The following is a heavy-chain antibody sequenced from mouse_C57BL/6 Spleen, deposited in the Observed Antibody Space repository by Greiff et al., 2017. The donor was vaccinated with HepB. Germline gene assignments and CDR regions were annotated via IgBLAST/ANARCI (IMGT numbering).Heavy chain of an antibody. CDR2: IDPSDSYT. V-gene: IGHV1-69*01. CDR1: GYTFTSYW. Sequence: QVQLQQPGAELVMPGASVKLSCKASGYTFTSYWMHWVKQRPGQGLEWIGEIDPSDSYTNYNQKFKGKSTLTVDKSSSTAYMQLSSLTSEDSAVYYCARSGYDQYYFDYWGQGTTLTVSS. CDR3: ARSGYDQYYFDY. D-gene: IGHD2-10*02. J-gene: IGHJ2*01.